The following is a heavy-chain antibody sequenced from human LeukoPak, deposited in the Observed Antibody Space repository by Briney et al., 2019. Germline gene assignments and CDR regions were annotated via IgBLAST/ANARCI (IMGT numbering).Heavy chain of an antibody. CDR2: ISSSSSYI. Sequence: GGSLRLSCAASGFTFSSYSMNWVRQAPGKGLEWVSSISSSSSYIYYADSVKGRFTISRDNSKNTLYLQMNSLRAEDTAGYYVARVYESRGYSYLDSWGQGTLVTASP. CDR1: GFTFSSYS. CDR3: ARVYESRGYSYLDS. V-gene: IGHV3-21*04. D-gene: IGHD3-22*01. J-gene: IGHJ4*02.